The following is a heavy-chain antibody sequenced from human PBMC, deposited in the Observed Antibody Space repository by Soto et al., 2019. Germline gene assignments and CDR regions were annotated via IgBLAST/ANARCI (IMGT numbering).Heavy chain of an antibody. CDR1: GGSISSSSYY. CDR3: AQGGSRPHPYNWFDP. J-gene: IGHJ5*02. CDR2: IYYSGGT. Sequence: QLQLQESGPGLVKPSETLSLTCTVSGGSISSSSYYWGGIRQPPGKGLEWIGSIYYSGGTYYNPSLKSRVTMSVDTSKNQFSLKLSSVTAADTAVYYCAQGGSRPHPYNWFDPWGQGTLVTVSS. V-gene: IGHV4-39*01. D-gene: IGHD3-10*01.